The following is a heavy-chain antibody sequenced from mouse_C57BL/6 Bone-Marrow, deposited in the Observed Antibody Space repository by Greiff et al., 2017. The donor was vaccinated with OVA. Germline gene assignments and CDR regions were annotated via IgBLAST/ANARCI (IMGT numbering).Heavy chain of an antibody. D-gene: IGHD3-2*02. J-gene: IGHJ2*01. CDR1: GYTFTSYW. CDR2: IDPSDSYT. V-gene: IGHV1-50*01. Sequence: QVQLQQPGAELVKPGASVKLSCKASGYTFTSYWMQWVKQRPGQGLEWIGEIDPSDSYTNYNQKFKGKATLTVDTSSSTAYMQLSSLTSEDSAVYYCASTAQATLYYFDYWGQGTTLTVSS. CDR3: ASTAQATLYYFDY.